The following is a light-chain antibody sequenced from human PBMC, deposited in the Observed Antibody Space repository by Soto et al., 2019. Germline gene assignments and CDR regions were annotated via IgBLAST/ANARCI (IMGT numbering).Light chain of an antibody. CDR3: QQYDDLPFT. J-gene: IGKJ4*01. CDR1: QAIGNY. CDR2: EAS. Sequence: DIQMTQSPSYLSASVGDRVTITCQASQAIGNYVTWYQQKPGKAPKLLIYEASNLETGVPSRFSGSGSGTDFTFTINSLQPEDIATYYCQQYDDLPFTFGGGTKVESK. V-gene: IGKV1-33*01.